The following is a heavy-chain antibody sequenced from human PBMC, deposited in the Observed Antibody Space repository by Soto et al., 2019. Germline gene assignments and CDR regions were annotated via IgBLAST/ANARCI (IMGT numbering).Heavy chain of an antibody. Sequence: EVQLLESGGGLVEPVGSLRLSCAASGFSLSSYVMSWVRQAPGKGLEWVSAISGSGGSTYYADSVKGRFTISRDNSKNTLYLQMNSLRAEDTAVYYCARPTTVIYFDYWGQGTLVTVSS. CDR3: ARPTTVIYFDY. J-gene: IGHJ4*02. CDR2: ISGSGGST. CDR1: GFSLSSYV. V-gene: IGHV3-23*01. D-gene: IGHD4-17*01.